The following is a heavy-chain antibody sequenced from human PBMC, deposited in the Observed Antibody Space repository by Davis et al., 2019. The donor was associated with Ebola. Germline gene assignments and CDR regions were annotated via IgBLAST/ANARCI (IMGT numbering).Heavy chain of an antibody. CDR1: GFTFSNAW. Sequence: GGSLRLSCAASGFTFSNAWMSWVRQAPGKGLEWVSSISSSSSYIYYADSVKGRFTVSRDNAKNSLSLQMNSLRAEDTAVYYCARDEPEYSYGFDYWGQGTLVTVSS. CDR2: ISSSSSYI. J-gene: IGHJ4*02. CDR3: ARDEPEYSYGFDY. V-gene: IGHV3-21*06. D-gene: IGHD6-6*01.